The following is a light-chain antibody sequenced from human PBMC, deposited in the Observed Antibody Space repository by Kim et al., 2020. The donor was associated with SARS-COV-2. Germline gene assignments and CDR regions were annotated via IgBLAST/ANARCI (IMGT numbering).Light chain of an antibody. Sequence: DIQMTQSPSSLSASVGDTVTITCRASQSFSSCLAWYQQKPGKAPKLLIYGASILESGVPSRFSGSGFGTEFTLTISSLQPDDFATYYCQQYYNFAITFGQGAQLDIK. CDR2: GAS. CDR3: QQYYNFAIT. CDR1: QSFSSC. V-gene: IGKV1-5*01. J-gene: IGKJ5*01.